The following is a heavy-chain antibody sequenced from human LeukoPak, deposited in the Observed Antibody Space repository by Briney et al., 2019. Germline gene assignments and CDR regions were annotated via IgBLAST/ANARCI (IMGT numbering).Heavy chain of an antibody. CDR3: ARVRYSYGDSDY. V-gene: IGHV4-38-2*01. CDR1: GYSISSGYY. CDR2: IYHNGNT. D-gene: IGHD5-18*01. J-gene: IGHJ4*02. Sequence: SETLSLTCAVSGYSISSGYYWGWIRQPPGKGLEWIGTIYHNGNTYYNPPLKSRVTISVDTSKNQFSLKLSSVTAADTAVYYCARVRYSYGDSDYWGQGTLVTVSS.